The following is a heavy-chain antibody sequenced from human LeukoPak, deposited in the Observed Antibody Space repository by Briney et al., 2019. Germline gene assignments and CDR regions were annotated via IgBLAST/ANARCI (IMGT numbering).Heavy chain of an antibody. V-gene: IGHV4-59*01. D-gene: IGHD5-18*01. J-gene: IGHJ4*02. Sequence: SETLSLTCTVSGGSISSYYWSWIRQPPGKGLEWIGYIYYSGSTNYNPSLKSRVTISVDTSKNQSSLKLSSVTAADTAVYYCARDTDTAYFDYWGQGTLVTVSS. CDR3: ARDTDTAYFDY. CDR1: GGSISSYY. CDR2: IYYSGST.